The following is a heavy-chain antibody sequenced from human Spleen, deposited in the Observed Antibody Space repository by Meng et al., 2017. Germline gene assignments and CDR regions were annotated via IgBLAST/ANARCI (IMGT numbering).Heavy chain of an antibody. D-gene: IGHD6-19*01. CDR3: ATSDSAWLLYFHH. CDR1: GGSISSYY. CDR2: IYYSGST. J-gene: IGHJ1*01. V-gene: IGHV4-59*12. Sequence: SETLSLTCTVSGGSISSYYWSWIRQPPGKGLEWIGYIYYSGSTNYNPSLKSRVTISVDTSKNQFSLKLSSVTAADTAVYYCATSDSAWLLYFHHWGQGTLVTVSS.